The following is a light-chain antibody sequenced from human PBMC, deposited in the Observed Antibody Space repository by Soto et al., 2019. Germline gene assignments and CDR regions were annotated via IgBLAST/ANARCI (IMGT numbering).Light chain of an antibody. V-gene: IGLV2-11*01. CDR1: TTNVGSSDY. CDR3: FSFAGPTRI. CDR2: DVT. Sequence: QSALSRSVSGSPGQSVTLSCTGATTNVGSSDYVSWYQQHPGKAPTLLIYDVTKRPAVVPTRFSGSSSDKTASLTISGLHNEDEDVYFCFSFAGPTRIFDGGTKLTVL. J-gene: IGLJ2*01.